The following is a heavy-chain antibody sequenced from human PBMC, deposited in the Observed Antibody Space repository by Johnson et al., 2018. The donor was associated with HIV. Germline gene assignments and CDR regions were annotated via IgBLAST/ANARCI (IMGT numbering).Heavy chain of an antibody. D-gene: IGHD6-13*01. CDR2: IRYDGSSK. V-gene: IGHV3-33*08. J-gene: IGHJ3*02. CDR3: ARTAGSDAFDI. Sequence: QVQLMESGGGVERPGGSLRLSCAASGFTFSNCGMHWVRQAPGKGLEWVAFIRYDGSSKYYADSVKGRFTISRDNSKNTLHLQMNSLRAEDTAVYYCARTAGSDAFDIWGQGTMVTVSS. CDR1: GFTFSNCG.